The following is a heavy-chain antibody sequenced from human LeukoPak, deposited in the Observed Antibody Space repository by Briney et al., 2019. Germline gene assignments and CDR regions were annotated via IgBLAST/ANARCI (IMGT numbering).Heavy chain of an antibody. J-gene: IGHJ4*02. CDR1: GFTFSSFA. CDR3: AKRDRPCSGDCSAPYYFDY. D-gene: IGHD2-21*02. V-gene: IGHV3-23*01. Sequence: GGSLRLSCAASGFTFSSFAMXWVRQTPGXGLEWVSSISSSGRNTYYADSVKGRFTISRDNSENTLYLQVSSLRAEDTAMYYCAKRDRPCSGDCSAPYYFDYWGREHWSPSPQ. CDR2: ISSSGRNT.